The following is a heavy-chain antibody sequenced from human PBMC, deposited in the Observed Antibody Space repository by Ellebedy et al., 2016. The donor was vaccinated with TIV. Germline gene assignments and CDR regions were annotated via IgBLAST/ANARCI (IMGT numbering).Heavy chain of an antibody. J-gene: IGHJ5*02. CDR1: GFTFSGYW. Sequence: GESLKISXAASGFTFSGYWMNWVRQAPGKGLEWVASINQDGSETDCVDSVKGRFTISRDNAKNSLFLQVNSLRAEDTAVYYCARGPSHLLPNNWFDRWGQGTLVTVSS. D-gene: IGHD3-10*01. CDR3: ARGPSHLLPNNWFDR. CDR2: INQDGSET. V-gene: IGHV3-7*03.